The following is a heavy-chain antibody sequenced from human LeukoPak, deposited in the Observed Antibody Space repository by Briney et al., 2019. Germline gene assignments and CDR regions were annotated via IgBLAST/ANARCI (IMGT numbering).Heavy chain of an antibody. Sequence: PGGSLRLSCAASGFTFSSYSMNWVRQAPGKGLEWVSSISSSSSYIYYADSVKGRFTISRDNAKNSLYLQMNSLRAEDTAVYYCARSVHSSSYDAFDIWGQGTMVTVSS. D-gene: IGHD6-6*01. V-gene: IGHV3-21*01. CDR1: GFTFSSYS. J-gene: IGHJ3*02. CDR3: ARSVHSSSYDAFDI. CDR2: ISSSSSYI.